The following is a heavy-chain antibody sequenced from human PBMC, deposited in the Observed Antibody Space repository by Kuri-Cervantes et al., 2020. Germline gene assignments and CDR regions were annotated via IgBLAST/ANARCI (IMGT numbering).Heavy chain of an antibody. J-gene: IGHJ4*02. CDR3: ARLSGIAAPYYFDY. D-gene: IGHD6-13*01. V-gene: IGHV4-59*01. Sequence: GSLRLSCTVSGGSISSYYWSWIRQPPGKGLEWIGYIYYSGSTNYNPSLKSRVTISVDTSKNQFSLKLSSVTAADTAVYYCARLSGIAAPYYFDYWGQGTLVTVSS. CDR2: IYYSGST. CDR1: GGSISSYY.